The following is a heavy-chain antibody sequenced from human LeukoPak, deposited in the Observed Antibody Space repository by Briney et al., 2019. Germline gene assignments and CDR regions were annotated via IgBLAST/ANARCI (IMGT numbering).Heavy chain of an antibody. CDR2: TYYRSKWYN. D-gene: IGHD6-13*01. V-gene: IGHV6-1*01. Sequence: SQTLSLTCAISGDSVSSNSAAWNWIRQSPSRGLEWLGRTYYRSKWYNDYAVSVKSRITINPDTSKNQFSLQLNSVTPEDTAVYYCAGEEYSSSWASEYFQHWGQGTLVTVSS. J-gene: IGHJ1*01. CDR1: GDSVSSNSAA. CDR3: AGEEYSSSWASEYFQH.